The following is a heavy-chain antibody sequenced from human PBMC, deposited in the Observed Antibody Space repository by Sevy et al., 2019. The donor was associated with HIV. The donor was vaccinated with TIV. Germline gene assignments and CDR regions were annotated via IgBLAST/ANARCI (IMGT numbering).Heavy chain of an antibody. J-gene: IGHJ4*02. D-gene: IGHD3-9*01. CDR1: GGSISSDDHY. V-gene: IGHV4-30-4*01. CDR3: AGFFDWFSVG. Sequence: SETLSLTCTVSGGSISSDDHYWNWIRQPPGKGLEWIGYIYGSGNTYYNPSLKSRVTISFEMSKNQFSLNLTSMTVADTAVYYCAGFFDWFSVGWGQGTLVTVSS. CDR2: IYGSGNT.